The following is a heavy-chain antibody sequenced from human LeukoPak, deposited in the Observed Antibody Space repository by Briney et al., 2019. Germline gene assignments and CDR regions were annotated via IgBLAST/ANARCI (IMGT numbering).Heavy chain of an antibody. CDR1: GGSISSGDYY. V-gene: IGHV4-30-4*08. CDR2: IYYSGST. D-gene: IGHD3-3*01. Sequence: SQTLSLTCTVSGGSISSGDYYWSWIRQPPGKGLEWIGYIYYSGSTYYNPSLKSRVTISVDTSKNQFSLKLSSVTAADTAVYYCARHYYDFWSGPEAYYFDYWGQGTLVTVSS. J-gene: IGHJ4*02. CDR3: ARHYYDFWSGPEAYYFDY.